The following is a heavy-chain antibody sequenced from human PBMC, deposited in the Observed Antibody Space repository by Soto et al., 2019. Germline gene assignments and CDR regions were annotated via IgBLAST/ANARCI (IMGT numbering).Heavy chain of an antibody. V-gene: IGHV1-69*02. Sequence: SVKVSCKASGGTFSSYTISWVRKAPGQGLEWMGRIIPILGIANYAQKFQGRVTITADKSTSTAYMELSSLRSEDTAVYYCARGSIAARRRYMDVWGKGTTVTVSS. J-gene: IGHJ6*03. CDR2: IIPILGIA. CDR3: ARGSIAARRRYMDV. D-gene: IGHD6-6*01. CDR1: GGTFSSYT.